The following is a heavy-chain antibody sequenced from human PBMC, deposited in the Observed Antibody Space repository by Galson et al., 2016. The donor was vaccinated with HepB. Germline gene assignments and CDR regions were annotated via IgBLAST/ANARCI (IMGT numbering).Heavy chain of an antibody. CDR3: ARDPKIVVVPAARNWFDR. Sequence: SLRLSCAASGFTFSTYSMNWVRQAPGKGLEWVSSISGSSTYIHYADSVKGRFTISRDNSKSSLYLQMNSLRAEDTAVYYCARDPKIVVVPAARNWFDRWGQGTLVTVSS. CDR1: GFTFSTYS. V-gene: IGHV3-21*01. CDR2: ISGSSTYI. J-gene: IGHJ5*02. D-gene: IGHD2-2*01.